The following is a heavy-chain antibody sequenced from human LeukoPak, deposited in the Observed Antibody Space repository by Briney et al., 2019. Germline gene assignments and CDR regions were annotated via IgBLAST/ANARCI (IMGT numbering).Heavy chain of an antibody. V-gene: IGHV4-59*08. CDR1: GGPISSYY. CDR2: IYYSGST. CDR3: ARQQPASDL. Sequence: TSETLSLTCTVSGGPISSYYWSWIRQPPGKGLEWIGYIYYSGSTNYNPSLKSRVTISVDTSKNQFSLKLSSVTAADTAVYYCARQQPASDLWGRGTLVTVSS. J-gene: IGHJ2*01. D-gene: IGHD2-2*01.